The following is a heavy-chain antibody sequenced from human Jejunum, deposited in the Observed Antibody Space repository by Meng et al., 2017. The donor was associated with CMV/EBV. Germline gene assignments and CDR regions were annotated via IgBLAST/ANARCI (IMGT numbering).Heavy chain of an antibody. CDR1: RSA. J-gene: IGHJ6*02. Sequence: RSALTWVRQAPGKGLDWVSTISASGVSAYYADSVKGRFTISRDNSKNPLYLQINSLRADDTAVYYCAKVLNPPRMRFSYYGMDVWGQGTTVTVSS. D-gene: IGHD3-10*01. CDR2: ISASGVSA. CDR3: AKVLNPPRMRFSYYGMDV. V-gene: IGHV3-23*01.